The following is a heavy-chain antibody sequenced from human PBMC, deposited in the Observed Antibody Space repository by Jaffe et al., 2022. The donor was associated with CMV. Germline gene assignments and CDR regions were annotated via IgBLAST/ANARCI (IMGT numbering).Heavy chain of an antibody. CDR1: GFTFSSYE. J-gene: IGHJ4*02. D-gene: IGHD6-19*01. CDR2: ISSSGSTI. CDR3: ARGGEGFIAVAGIGY. V-gene: IGHV3-48*03. Sequence: EVQLVESGGGLVQPGGSLRLSCAASGFTFSSYEMNWVRQAPGKGLEWVSYISSSGSTIYYADSVKGRFTISRDNAKNSLYLQMNSLRAEDTAVYYCARGGEGFIAVAGIGYWGQGTLVTVSS.